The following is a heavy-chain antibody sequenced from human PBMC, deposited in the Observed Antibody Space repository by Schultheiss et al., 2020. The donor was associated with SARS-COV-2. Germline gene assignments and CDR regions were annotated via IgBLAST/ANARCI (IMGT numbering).Heavy chain of an antibody. Sequence: SQTLSLTCTVSGGSISSSSDYWGWIRQPPGKGLEWIGSIYFSGSTYCDPSLKSRVTMSVDTSKNQFYLKLSSVTAAETAVYYCARQEAGYCDGRRCTAVRSFVYWGRGALVTVSS. J-gene: IGHJ4*02. CDR3: ARQEAGYCDGRRCTAVRSFVY. D-gene: IGHD2-15*01. V-gene: IGHV4-39*01. CDR1: GGSISSSSDY. CDR2: IYFSGST.